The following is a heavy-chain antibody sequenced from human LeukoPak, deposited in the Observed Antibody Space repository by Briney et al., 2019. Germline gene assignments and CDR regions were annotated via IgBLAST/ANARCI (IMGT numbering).Heavy chain of an antibody. J-gene: IGHJ6*02. CDR1: GYTFTSYD. CDR3: ARPILTGYDYYYYGMDV. CDR2: ISAYNGNT. V-gene: IGHV1-18*01. Sequence: RRASVKVSCKASGYTFTSYDINWVRQAPGQGLEWMGWISAYNGNTNYAQKLQGRVTMTTDTSTSTAYMELRSLRSDDTAVYYCARPILTGYDYYYYGMDVWGQGTTVTVSS. D-gene: IGHD3-9*01.